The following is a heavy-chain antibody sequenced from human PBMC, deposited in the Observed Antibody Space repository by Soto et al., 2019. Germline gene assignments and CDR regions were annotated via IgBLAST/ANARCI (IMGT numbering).Heavy chain of an antibody. CDR3: ARGRPYYYYMDV. J-gene: IGHJ6*03. CDR1: GGSFSGYY. Sequence: PSGTLSLTCAVYGGSFSGYYWSWIRQPPGKGLEWIGEINHSGSTNYNPSLKSRVTISVDTSKNQFSLKLSSVTAADTAVYYCARGRPYYYYMDVWGKGTTVTVSS. V-gene: IGHV4-34*01. CDR2: INHSGST.